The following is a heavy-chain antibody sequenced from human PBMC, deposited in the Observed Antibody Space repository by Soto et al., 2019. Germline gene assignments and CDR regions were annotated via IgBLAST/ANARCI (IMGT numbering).Heavy chain of an antibody. CDR3: GRARFGTDAPRGMAV. CDR2: INPSSSHT. D-gene: IGHD3-16*01. V-gene: IGHV1-46*01. J-gene: IGHJ6*02. CDR1: GDTVTNFY. Sequence: QVHLVQSGAEVKKPGASVKVSCKASGDTVTNFYVHWVRQAPGQGLEWMGIINPSSSHTTYAQKFQGRVTLTTETSTATVYMELSSLTSEDTAIYCCGRARFGTDAPRGMAVWGQGTTVTVSS.